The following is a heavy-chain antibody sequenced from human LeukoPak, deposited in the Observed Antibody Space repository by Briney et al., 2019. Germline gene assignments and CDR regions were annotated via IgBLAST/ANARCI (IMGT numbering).Heavy chain of an antibody. CDR1: GFTFSSYA. J-gene: IGHJ4*02. CDR3: TTRKHCTNDVCYGLDY. Sequence: GGSLRLSCAASGFTFSSYAINWVRQAPGKGLEWVSAISGGGDRTFYADSVKGRFTISRDNSRNTVHLQMNSLRAEDTAVYYCTTRKHCTNDVCYGLDYWGQGALVTVSS. V-gene: IGHV3-23*01. D-gene: IGHD2-8*01. CDR2: ISGGGDRT.